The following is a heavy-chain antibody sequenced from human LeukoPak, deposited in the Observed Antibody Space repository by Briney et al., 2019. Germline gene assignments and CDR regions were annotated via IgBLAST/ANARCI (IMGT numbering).Heavy chain of an antibody. Sequence: PGGSLRLSCAASGFTFSGYWMSWVRQAPGKGLEWVANIKQDGSEKYYVDSVKGRFTISRDNAKNSLYLQMNSLRAEDTAVYYCATPGGSIVGATIGFDYWGQGTLVTVSS. CDR1: GFTFSGYW. J-gene: IGHJ4*02. V-gene: IGHV3-7*01. CDR2: IKQDGSEK. D-gene: IGHD1-26*01. CDR3: ATPGGSIVGATIGFDY.